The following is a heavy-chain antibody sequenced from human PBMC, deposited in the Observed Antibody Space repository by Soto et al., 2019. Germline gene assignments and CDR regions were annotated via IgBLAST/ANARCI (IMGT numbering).Heavy chain of an antibody. Sequence: QVQLVQSVAEVREPGASEKVSCKTSGYTFSRYGITWVRQAPGQGLEWMGWINGNTGHTIYAMNLEDRLTISTVPSTSMASMELRSLKSEDPAVYYCARERKWEPLPYWGPGTLVTVSS. D-gene: IGHD1-26*01. CDR1: GYTFSRYG. J-gene: IGHJ4*02. CDR2: INGNTGHT. V-gene: IGHV1-18*01. CDR3: ARERKWEPLPY.